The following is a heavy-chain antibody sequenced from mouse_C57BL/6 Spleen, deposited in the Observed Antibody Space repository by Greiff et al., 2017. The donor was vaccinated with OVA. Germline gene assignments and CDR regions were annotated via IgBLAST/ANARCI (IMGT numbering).Heavy chain of an antibody. CDR3: AIAYYSNFDY. CDR1: GYTFTSYW. D-gene: IGHD2-10*01. CDR2: IHPSDSDT. Sequence: VQLQQPGAELVKPGASVKVSCKASGYTFTSYWMHWVKQRPGQGLEWIGRIHPSDSDTKSNQKLQGKATLTVDKSSSTAYMQLRSLTSEDSAVYYCAIAYYSNFDYWGQGTTRTVSS. V-gene: IGHV1-74*01. J-gene: IGHJ2*01.